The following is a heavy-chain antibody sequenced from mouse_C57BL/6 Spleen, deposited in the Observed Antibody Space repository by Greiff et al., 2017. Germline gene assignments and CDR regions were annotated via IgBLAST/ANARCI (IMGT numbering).Heavy chain of an antibody. D-gene: IGHD4-1*01. CDR3: ARVNWDRGFDY. CDR2: ISDGGSYT. J-gene: IGHJ2*01. V-gene: IGHV5-4*01. CDR1: GFTFSSYA. Sequence: EVHLVESGGGLVKPGGSLKLSCAASGFTFSSYAMSWVRQTPEKRLEWVATISDGGSYTYYPDNVKGRFTISRDNAKNNLYLQMSHLKSEDTAMYYCARVNWDRGFDYWGQGTTLTVSS.